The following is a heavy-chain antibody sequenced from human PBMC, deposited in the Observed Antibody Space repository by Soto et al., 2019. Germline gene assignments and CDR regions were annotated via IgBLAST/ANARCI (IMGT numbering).Heavy chain of an antibody. CDR1: GGSISSGGYY. CDR2: IYYSGST. D-gene: IGHD2-15*01. Sequence: PSETLSLTCTVSGGSISSGGYYWSWIRQHPGKGLEWIGYIYYSGSTYYNPSLKSRVTISVDTSKNQFSLKLSSVTAADTAVYYCARAVGYCSGGSCYFFYGMDVWGQGTTVTVSS. V-gene: IGHV4-31*03. CDR3: ARAVGYCSGGSCYFFYGMDV. J-gene: IGHJ6*02.